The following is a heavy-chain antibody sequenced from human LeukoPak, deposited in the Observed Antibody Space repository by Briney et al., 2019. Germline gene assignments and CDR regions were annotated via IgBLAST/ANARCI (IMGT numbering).Heavy chain of an antibody. CDR1: GGSISSSSYY. CDR3: ARHHLGRSSWYCNWFDP. D-gene: IGHD6-13*01. Sequence: PSETLSLTCTVSGGSISSSSYYWGWIRQPPGKGLEWIGSIYYSGSTYYNPSLKSRVTISVDTSKNQFSLKLSSVTAADTAVYYCARHHLGRSSWYCNWFDPWGQGTLVTVSS. CDR2: IYYSGST. J-gene: IGHJ5*02. V-gene: IGHV4-39*01.